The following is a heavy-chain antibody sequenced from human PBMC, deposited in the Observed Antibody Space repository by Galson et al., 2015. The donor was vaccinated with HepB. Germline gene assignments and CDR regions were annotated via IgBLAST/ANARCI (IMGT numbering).Heavy chain of an antibody. CDR1: GYTLTNYH. Sequence: SVKVSCKASGYTLTNYHFHWVRRAPGQGPEWMGKIFAGGGSTRYAERFQGRVTLTRDSSTSAIYMEVSSLRSDDTAVYYCARETPDTNYFDYWGQGALVTVSS. J-gene: IGHJ4*02. CDR3: ARETPDTNYFDY. CDR2: IFAGGGST. D-gene: IGHD1-26*01. V-gene: IGHV1-46*01.